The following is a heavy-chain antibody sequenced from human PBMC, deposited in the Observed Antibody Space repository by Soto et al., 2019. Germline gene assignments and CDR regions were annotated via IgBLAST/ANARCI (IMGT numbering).Heavy chain of an antibody. CDR1: GFTFSSYW. V-gene: IGHV3-7*03. D-gene: IGHD1-7*01. Sequence: GGSLRLSCAASGFTFSSYWMSWVRQAPGKGLEWVANIKQDGSEKYYVDSVKGRFTISRDNAKNSLYLQTNSLRAEDTAVYYCARDWNYWYYYGMDVWGQGTTVTVSS. CDR3: ARDWNYWYYYGMDV. CDR2: IKQDGSEK. J-gene: IGHJ6*02.